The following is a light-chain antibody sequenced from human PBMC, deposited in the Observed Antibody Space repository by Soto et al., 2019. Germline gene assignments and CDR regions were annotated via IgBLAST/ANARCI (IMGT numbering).Light chain of an antibody. CDR1: QSVRSTY. V-gene: IGKV3-20*01. Sequence: EIVLTQSPGTLSLSPGERATLSCRASQSVRSTYLAWYQQKPGQAPRLLIYGASSRATGIPDRFSGSGSGTDFTLTISRLEPEDFAVYFCQQYGNSPRTFGQGTRQEIQ. CDR3: QQYGNSPRT. CDR2: GAS. J-gene: IGKJ5*01.